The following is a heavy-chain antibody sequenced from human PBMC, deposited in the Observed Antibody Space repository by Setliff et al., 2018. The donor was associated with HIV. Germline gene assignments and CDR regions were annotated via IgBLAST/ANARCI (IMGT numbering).Heavy chain of an antibody. CDR3: AGRRYYYDSSVLFDY. Sequence: SETMSLTCTVSGGSISSSSYYGGWIRQPPGQGQAWSGSIYSSGSTYYNPSLKSRVTISVDTSTHQFSPKLSSVTAAHTAVYYCAGRRYYYDSSVLFDYWGQGTRVTVSS. CDR1: GGSISSSSYY. V-gene: IGHV4-39*01. D-gene: IGHD3-22*01. CDR2: IYSSGST. J-gene: IGHJ4*02.